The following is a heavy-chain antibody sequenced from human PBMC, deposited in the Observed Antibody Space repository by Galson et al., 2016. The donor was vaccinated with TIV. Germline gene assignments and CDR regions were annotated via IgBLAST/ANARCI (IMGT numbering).Heavy chain of an antibody. CDR2: VDPKTGDT. CDR3: ARDTASGTYSGKDGFDI. CDR1: GFTFIAYY. D-gene: IGHD1-26*01. V-gene: IGHV1-2*06. Sequence: SVKVSCKASGFTFIAYYMHWVRQAPGQGLEWMGRVDPKTGDTEYAQKFQGRVALTADTSINTVYMELKSLKSDDRAVYYCARDTASGTYSGKDGFDIWGQGKMVTVSS. J-gene: IGHJ3*02.